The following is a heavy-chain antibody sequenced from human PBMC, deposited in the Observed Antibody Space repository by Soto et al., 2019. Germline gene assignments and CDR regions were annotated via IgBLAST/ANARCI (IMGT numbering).Heavy chain of an antibody. Sequence: PGGSLRLSCIASGFTVSRKAMSWVRQAPGKGLEWVSSISGSVISTYYADSVKGRFTISRDTSKSTVYLQMNSVRAEDTAVYFCAKGYMVAATYPLFYFDDWGQGTLVTVSS. CDR3: AKGYMVAATYPLFYFDD. D-gene: IGHD2-15*01. CDR2: ISGSVIST. CDR1: GFTVSRKA. V-gene: IGHV3-23*01. J-gene: IGHJ4*02.